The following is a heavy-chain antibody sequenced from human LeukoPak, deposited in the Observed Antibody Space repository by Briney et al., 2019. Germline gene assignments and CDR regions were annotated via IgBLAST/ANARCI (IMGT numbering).Heavy chain of an antibody. J-gene: IGHJ3*02. V-gene: IGHV4-59*01. CDR1: GGSISNYY. CDR2: IYYSGST. Sequence: SETLSLTCTVSGGSISNYYWSWIRQPPGKGLEWIGYIYYSGSTNYNPSLKSRVTISVDTSKNQFSLKLSSVTAADTAVYYCARVPVPPLLWFGELLGAFDIWGQGTMVTVSS. CDR3: ARVPVPPLLWFGELLGAFDI. D-gene: IGHD3-10*01.